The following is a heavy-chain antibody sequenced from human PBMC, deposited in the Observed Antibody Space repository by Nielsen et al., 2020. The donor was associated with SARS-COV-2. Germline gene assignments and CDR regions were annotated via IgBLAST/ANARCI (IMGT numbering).Heavy chain of an antibody. Sequence: GGSLRLSCAASGFTFSSYGMHWVRQAPGKGLEWVAVISYDGSNKYYADSVKGRFTISRDNSKNTLYLQMNSLRAEDTAVYYCARGRGNYWGQGTLVTVSS. V-gene: IGHV3-30*03. CDR1: GFTFSSYG. CDR2: ISYDGSNK. CDR3: ARGRGNY. J-gene: IGHJ4*02.